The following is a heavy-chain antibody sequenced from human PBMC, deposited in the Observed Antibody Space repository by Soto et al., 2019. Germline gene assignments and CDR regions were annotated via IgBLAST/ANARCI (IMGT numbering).Heavy chain of an antibody. CDR1: GYTFTSYA. CDR3: ARTGVAGVWFDP. D-gene: IGHD6-19*01. Sequence: ASVKVSCKASGYTFTSYAMHWVRQAPGQRLEWMGWINAGNGNTKYSQKFQGRVTITRDTSASTAYMELSSLRSEDTAVYYCARTGVAGVWFDPWGQGTLVTVSS. V-gene: IGHV1-3*01. CDR2: INAGNGNT. J-gene: IGHJ5*02.